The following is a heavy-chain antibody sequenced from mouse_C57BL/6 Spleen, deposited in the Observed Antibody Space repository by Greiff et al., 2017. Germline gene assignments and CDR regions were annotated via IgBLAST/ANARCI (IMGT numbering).Heavy chain of an antibody. CDR2: IYPRSGNT. J-gene: IGHJ2*01. Sequence: QVQLQQSGAELARPGASVKLSCKASGYTFTSYGISWVKQRTGQGLEWIGEIYPRSGNTYYNEKFKGKSTLTADKSSSTAYMELRSLTSEASAVYFCARAYYSNYGYFDYWGQGTTLTVSS. D-gene: IGHD2-5*01. V-gene: IGHV1-81*01. CDR3: ARAYYSNYGYFDY. CDR1: GYTFTSYG.